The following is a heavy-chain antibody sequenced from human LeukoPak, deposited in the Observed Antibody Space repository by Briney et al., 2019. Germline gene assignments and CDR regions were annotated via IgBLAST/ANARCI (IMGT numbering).Heavy chain of an antibody. CDR2: IYTSGST. D-gene: IGHD3-16*01. CDR1: GGSISSGSYY. CDR3: ARATFGVDY. V-gene: IGHV4-61*02. Sequence: SETLSLTCTVSGGSISSGSYYWSWIRQPAGKGLEWIGRIYTSGSTNYNPSLKSRVTISVDTSKNQFSLKLSSVTAADTAVYYCARATFGVDYWGQGTLVTVSS. J-gene: IGHJ4*02.